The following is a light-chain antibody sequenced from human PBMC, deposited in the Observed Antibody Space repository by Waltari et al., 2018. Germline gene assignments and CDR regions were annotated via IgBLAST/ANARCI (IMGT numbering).Light chain of an antibody. CDR3: SSYTTSSAPGV. CDR2: EVS. V-gene: IGLV2-14*01. J-gene: IGLJ1*01. Sequence: LTQPASVSGSPGQSITISCSGTDSDVGAYDFVSWYQQHPGKAPHLTIYEVSNRPSGISNRFSASKSGNTASLTISGLQAEDEADYYCSSYTTSSAPGVFGTGTRVTVL. CDR1: DSDVGAYDF.